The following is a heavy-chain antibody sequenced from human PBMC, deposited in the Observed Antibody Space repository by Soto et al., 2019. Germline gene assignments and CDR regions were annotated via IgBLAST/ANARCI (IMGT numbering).Heavy chain of an antibody. Sequence: VASVKVSGKASGYTSADFGISWVRQAPGQGLEWMGWVSGNNGASNPAPKVQGRITMTLDTSTGVSYMALRSLRSDDTAIYYRVREQKYFRVSGNWLDSWVPGTVVTVSS. CDR3: VREQKYFRVSGNWLDS. CDR2: VSGNNGAS. V-gene: IGHV1-18*04. CDR1: GYTSADFG. D-gene: IGHD1-26*01. J-gene: IGHJ5*01.